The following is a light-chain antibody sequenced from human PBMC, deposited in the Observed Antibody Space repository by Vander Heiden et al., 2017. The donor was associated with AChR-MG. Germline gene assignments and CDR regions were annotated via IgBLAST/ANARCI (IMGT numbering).Light chain of an antibody. CDR2: LGS. V-gene: IGKV2-28*01. Sequence: DIVLTQSPLSLPVTPGEPASISCRSSQSLLHENGYIYLGSNRASGVPGRFSGSATGTDFTLKISRVEAEDVGLYYCMQALESQTFGQGTRVDIK. CDR1: QSLLHENGY. CDR3: MQALESQT. J-gene: IGKJ1*01.